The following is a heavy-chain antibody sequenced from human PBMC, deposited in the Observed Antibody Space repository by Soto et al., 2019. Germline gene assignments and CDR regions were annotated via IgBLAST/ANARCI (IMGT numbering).Heavy chain of an antibody. J-gene: IGHJ6*03. D-gene: IGHD2-8*01. CDR2: IYYSGST. V-gene: IGHV4-59*01. Sequence: QVQLQESGPGLVKPSETLSLTCTVSGGSISSYYWSWIRQPPGKGLEWIGYIYYSGSTNYNPSLKSRVTISVDTSKNQFSLKLSSVTAADTAVYYCARDLRTKMGYYYMDVWGKGTTVTVSS. CDR3: ARDLRTKMGYYYMDV. CDR1: GGSISSYY.